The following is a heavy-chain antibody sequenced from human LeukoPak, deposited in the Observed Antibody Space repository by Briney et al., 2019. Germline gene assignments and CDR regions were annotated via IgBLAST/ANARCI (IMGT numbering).Heavy chain of an antibody. CDR2: ISSSGSTI. Sequence: PGGSLRLSCAASGFTFSDYYMSWIGQAPGKGLEWVSYISSSGSTIYYADSVKGRFTISRDNSKNTLFLQMNSLRAEDTAVYYCAKGAYDYIEMGYFDYWGQGTLVTVSS. D-gene: IGHD5-12*01. CDR1: GFTFSDYY. CDR3: AKGAYDYIEMGYFDY. V-gene: IGHV3-11*01. J-gene: IGHJ4*02.